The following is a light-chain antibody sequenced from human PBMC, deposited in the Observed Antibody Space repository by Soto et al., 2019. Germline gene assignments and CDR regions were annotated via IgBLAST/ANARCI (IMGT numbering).Light chain of an antibody. CDR2: WAS. V-gene: IGKV4-1*01. CDR1: QSVLYNSNNKNY. J-gene: IGKJ2*01. Sequence: DIVMTQSPDSLAVSLGERATINCKSSQSVLYNSNNKNYLAWYQQKPGQSPKLLIYWASTRESGVPDRFSGSGSGKDFTLTISSLQAEDVAVYYCQQYYSTLHTFGQGTRLEIK. CDR3: QQYYSTLHT.